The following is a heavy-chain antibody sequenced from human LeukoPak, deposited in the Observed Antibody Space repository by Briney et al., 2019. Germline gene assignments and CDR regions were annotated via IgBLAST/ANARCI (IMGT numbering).Heavy chain of an antibody. D-gene: IGHD2-2*01. CDR1: GYTFTGYY. CDR2: INPNSGGT. J-gene: IGHJ4*02. V-gene: IGHV1-2*02. Sequence: ASVKVSCKASGYTFTGYYMHWVRQAPGQGLEWMGWINPNSGGTNYAQKFQGRVTMTRDTSISTAYMELSRLRSDDTAVYYCARAADLCSSTSCPTPFDYWGQGTLVTVSS. CDR3: ARAADLCSSTSCPTPFDY.